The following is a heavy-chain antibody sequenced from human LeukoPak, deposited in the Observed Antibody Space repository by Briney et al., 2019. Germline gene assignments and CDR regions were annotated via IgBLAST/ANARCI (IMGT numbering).Heavy chain of an antibody. J-gene: IGHJ6*03. CDR2: IYYSGST. Sequence: SETLSLTCTVSGGSISSYYWSWLRQPPGKGLEWIGYIYYSGSTNYNPSLKSRVTISVDTSKNQFSLKLSSVTAADTAVYYCARRFRWGYCSGNNCPLSYMDVWGKGTTVTISS. CDR3: ARRFRWGYCSGNNCPLSYMDV. CDR1: GGSISSYY. V-gene: IGHV4-59*01. D-gene: IGHD2-15*01.